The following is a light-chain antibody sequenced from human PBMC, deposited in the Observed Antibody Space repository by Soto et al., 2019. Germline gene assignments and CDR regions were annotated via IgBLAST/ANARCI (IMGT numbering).Light chain of an antibody. Sequence: DIQATQSPPTLSASVGDRVTITFRASQTISTWMAWYQQKPGKAPKLLVYDASSLQSGVPSRFSGSGSGTDFTLTISSLQPEDFATYYCQQSDSTLTFGQGTKVDI. CDR3: QQSDSTLT. V-gene: IGKV1-39*01. CDR2: DAS. J-gene: IGKJ1*01. CDR1: QTISTW.